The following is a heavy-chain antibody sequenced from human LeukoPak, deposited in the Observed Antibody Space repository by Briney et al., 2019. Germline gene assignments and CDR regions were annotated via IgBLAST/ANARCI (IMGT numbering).Heavy chain of an antibody. CDR3: ARESMAATAIYSFDY. V-gene: IGHV1-46*01. J-gene: IGHJ4*02. CDR1: GYTFASYY. Sequence: ASVKVSCKASGYTFASYYMHWVRQASGQGLEWMGIINPSGGSTSYAQKFQGRVTMTRDTSTSTVYMELSSLRSGDTAVYYCARESMAATAIYSFDYWGQGTLVTVSS. D-gene: IGHD2-2*02. CDR2: INPSGGST.